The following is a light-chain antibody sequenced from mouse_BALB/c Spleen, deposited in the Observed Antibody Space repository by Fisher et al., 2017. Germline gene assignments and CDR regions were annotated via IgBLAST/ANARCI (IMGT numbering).Light chain of an antibody. CDR3: QQWSSNPPT. CDR2: STS. Sequence: IVITQSTAIMSASPGEKVTITCSASSSVSYMHWFQQKPGTSPKLWIYSTSNLASGVPARFSGSGSGTSYSLTINSMEAEDAATYYCQQWSSNPPTFGAGTKLELK. CDR1: SSVSY. J-gene: IGKJ5*01. V-gene: IGKV4-57*01.